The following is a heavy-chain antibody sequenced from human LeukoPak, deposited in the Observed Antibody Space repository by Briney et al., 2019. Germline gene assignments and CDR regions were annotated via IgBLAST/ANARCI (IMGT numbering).Heavy chain of an antibody. CDR3: ARDLRDGYNYFAFDI. CDR1: GGSISTYY. CDR2: IYYSGST. V-gene: IGHV4-59*12. J-gene: IGHJ3*02. D-gene: IGHD5-24*01. Sequence: PSETLSLTCTVSGGSISTYYWSWIRQPPGRGLEWIGYIYYSGSTNYNPSLKSRVTISVDTSKNQFSLKLSSVTAADTAVYYCARDLRDGYNYFAFDIWGQGTMVTVSS.